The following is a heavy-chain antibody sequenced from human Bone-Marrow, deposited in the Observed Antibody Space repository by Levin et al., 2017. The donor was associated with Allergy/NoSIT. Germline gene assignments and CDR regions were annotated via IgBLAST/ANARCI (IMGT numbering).Heavy chain of an antibody. CDR2: IDYSGST. CDR1: GASVSSGSNY. V-gene: IGHV4-61*01. J-gene: IGHJ6*03. CDR3: ARDFDYYYYMDV. Sequence: SQTLSLTCTVSGASVSSGSNYWSWIRQSPGKGLEWVGCIDYSGSTKYNPSLRSRVTISADTSKNQFSLTLNSVTAADTAVYYCARDFDYYYYMDVWGKGTTVTVSS.